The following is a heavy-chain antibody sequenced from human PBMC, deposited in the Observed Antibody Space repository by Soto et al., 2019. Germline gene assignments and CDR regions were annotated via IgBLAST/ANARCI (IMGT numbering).Heavy chain of an antibody. V-gene: IGHV1-3*01. Sequence: GASVKVSCKASGYTFTSYAMHWVRQAPGQRPEWMGWINAGNGNTKYSQKFQGRVTITRDTSASTAYMELSSLRSEDTAVYYCATQEVGGSYVYTFDPWGQGTLVTVSS. CDR1: GYTFTSYA. J-gene: IGHJ5*02. CDR3: ATQEVGGSYVYTFDP. D-gene: IGHD1-26*01. CDR2: INAGNGNT.